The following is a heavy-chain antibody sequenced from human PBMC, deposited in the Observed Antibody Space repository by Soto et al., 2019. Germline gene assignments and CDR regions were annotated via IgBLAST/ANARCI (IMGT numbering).Heavy chain of an antibody. V-gene: IGHV4-34*01. CDR3: ARGEWLEGGVYAFDI. CDR2: INHSGST. J-gene: IGHJ3*02. Sequence: SETLSLTCTVSGGSISSYYWSWIRQPPGKGLERIGEINHSGSTNYNPSLKSRVTISVDTSKNQFSLKLSSVTAADTAVDYCARGEWLEGGVYAFDIWGLVTMVTVSS. CDR1: GGSISSYY. D-gene: IGHD6-19*01.